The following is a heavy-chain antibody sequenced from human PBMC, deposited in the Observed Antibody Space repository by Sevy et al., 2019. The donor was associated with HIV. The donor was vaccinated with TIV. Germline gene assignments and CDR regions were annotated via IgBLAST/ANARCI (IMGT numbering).Heavy chain of an antibody. CDR2: IRHKPYGGTK. D-gene: IGHD3-9*01. Sequence: GGSLRLSCTASGFIFGDFAMSWVRQAPGKGLEWVGFIRHKPYGGTKEYAASVKGRFTISRDDSKSIAYLQINSLKTEDTAVYDCTRSSFDILAGYYGADAGDGMDVWGQGTTVTVSS. J-gene: IGHJ6*02. CDR1: GFIFGDFA. CDR3: TRSSFDILAGYYGADAGDGMDV. V-gene: IGHV3-49*04.